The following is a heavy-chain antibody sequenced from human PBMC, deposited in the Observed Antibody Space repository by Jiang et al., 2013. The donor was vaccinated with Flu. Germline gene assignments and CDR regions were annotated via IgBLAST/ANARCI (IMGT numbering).Heavy chain of an antibody. D-gene: IGHD5-18*01. CDR3: ARGVGGYSHGYILY. Sequence: TSYGISWVRQAPGQGLEWMGGIIPIFGTSNFAQKFQGRLTITADASTDTAYMELTGLQSDDTAVYYCARGVGGYSHGYILYWGQGTLVTVS. CDR1: TSYG. V-gene: IGHV1-69*01. CDR2: IIPIFGTS. J-gene: IGHJ4*02.